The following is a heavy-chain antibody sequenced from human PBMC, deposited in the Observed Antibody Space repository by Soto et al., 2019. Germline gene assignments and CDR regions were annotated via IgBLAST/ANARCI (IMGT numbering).Heavy chain of an antibody. J-gene: IGHJ4*02. V-gene: IGHV3-7*03. Sequence: WESXRLSCVVSVFTFGNYCINLFRQAPGKGLELVANIGRDGNGELYVGSVKGRFTVSRYNAKNSLFLQMNSLRAEDTAVYYCVRELGRLNPEYWGQGTLVNVYS. CDR1: VFTFGNYC. D-gene: IGHD1-26*01. CDR3: VRELGRLNPEY. CDR2: IGRDGNGE.